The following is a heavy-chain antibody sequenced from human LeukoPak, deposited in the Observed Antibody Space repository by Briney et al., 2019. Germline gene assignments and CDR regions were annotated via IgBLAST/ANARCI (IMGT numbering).Heavy chain of an antibody. J-gene: IGHJ4*02. CDR3: AKVLSRSDGYSFGY. CDR2: ISWNSGSI. D-gene: IGHD1-26*01. Sequence: GRSLRLSCAASGFPFSDYAMRWVRQAPGKGLEWVSGISWNSGSIDYADSVKGRFTISRDNAKNSLYLQMNSLRAEDTALYYCAKVLSRSDGYSFGYWGQGTLVTVSS. CDR1: GFPFSDYA. V-gene: IGHV3-9*01.